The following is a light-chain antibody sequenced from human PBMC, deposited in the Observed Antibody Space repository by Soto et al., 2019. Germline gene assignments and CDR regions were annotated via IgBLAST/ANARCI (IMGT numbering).Light chain of an antibody. Sequence: DIQITHSPSTLSASVGDRVTITCRASQSISSWLAWYQQKPGKAPKLLIYKASSLESGVPSRFSGSGSGTEFTLTISSLQPDDFATYYCQQSFTFGPGTKVDIK. CDR2: KAS. CDR1: QSISSW. J-gene: IGKJ3*01. CDR3: QQSFT. V-gene: IGKV1-5*03.